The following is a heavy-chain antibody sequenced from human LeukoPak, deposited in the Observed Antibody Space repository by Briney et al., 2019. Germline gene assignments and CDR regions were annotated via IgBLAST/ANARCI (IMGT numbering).Heavy chain of an antibody. V-gene: IGHV4-61*09. D-gene: IGHD6-19*01. CDR2: MDSSGGT. Sequence: SETLSLTCTVSGASISSGSYQWSWIRQPAGKGLEWIGHMDSSGGTNYNPSLWSRVIISVDTSKNQFSLKVISVTAADTAVYYCARRPVWAVAGRSYYYMDVWGKGTTVTISS. CDR1: GASISSGSYQ. J-gene: IGHJ6*03. CDR3: ARRPVWAVAGRSYYYMDV.